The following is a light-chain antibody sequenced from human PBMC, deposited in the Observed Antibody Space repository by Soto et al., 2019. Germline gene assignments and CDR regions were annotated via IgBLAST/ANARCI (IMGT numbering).Light chain of an antibody. V-gene: IGLV2-8*01. Sequence: QSALTQPPSASGSPGQSVTISCTGTSSDVGGYNYVSWYQQFPGRAPKLMIYDVSERPSGVPDRVSGSRSGNTASLTFSGLKAEDEADYSCSSYAGSINFYVFGTGTKVTVL. CDR2: DVS. CDR1: SSDVGGYNY. J-gene: IGLJ1*01. CDR3: SSYAGSINFYV.